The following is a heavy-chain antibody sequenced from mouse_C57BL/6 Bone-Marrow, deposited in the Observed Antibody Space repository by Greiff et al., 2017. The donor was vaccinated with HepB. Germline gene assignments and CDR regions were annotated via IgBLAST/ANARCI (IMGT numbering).Heavy chain of an antibody. J-gene: IGHJ1*03. D-gene: IGHD4-1*01. CDR3: AREDWDWYFDV. CDR2: IDPSDSET. CDR1: GYTFTSYW. V-gene: IGHV1-52*01. Sequence: VQLQQPGAELVRPGSSVKLSCKASGYTFTSYWMHWVKQRPIQGLEGIGNIDPSDSETHYNQKFKDKATLTVDKSSSTAYMQLSSLTSEDSAVYYCAREDWDWYFDVWGTGTTVTVSS.